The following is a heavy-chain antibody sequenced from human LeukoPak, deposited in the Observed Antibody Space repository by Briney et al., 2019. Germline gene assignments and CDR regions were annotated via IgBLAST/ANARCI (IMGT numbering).Heavy chain of an antibody. CDR1: RFTFSSYG. Sequence: GGSLRLSCAASRFTFSSYGMHWVRQAPGKGLEWVAVIWYDGSNKYYADSVKGRFTISRDNSKNTLYLQMNSLRAEDTAVYYCAKAQDTAMVLDYWGQGTLVTVSS. V-gene: IGHV3-33*06. CDR3: AKAQDTAMVLDY. D-gene: IGHD5-18*01. CDR2: IWYDGSNK. J-gene: IGHJ4*02.